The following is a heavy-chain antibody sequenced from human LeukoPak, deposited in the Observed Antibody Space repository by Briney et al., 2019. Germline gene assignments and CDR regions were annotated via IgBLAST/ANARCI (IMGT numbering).Heavy chain of an antibody. J-gene: IGHJ4*02. CDR1: GYTFTSYG. Sequence: ASVKVSCKASGYTFTSYGISWVRQAPGRGLEWMGWISAYNGNTNYAQKLQGRVTMTTDTSTSTAYMELRSLRSDDTAVYYCARRYYGFWSGYGDYWGQGTLVTVSS. D-gene: IGHD3-3*01. CDR3: ARRYYGFWSGYGDY. V-gene: IGHV1-18*01. CDR2: ISAYNGNT.